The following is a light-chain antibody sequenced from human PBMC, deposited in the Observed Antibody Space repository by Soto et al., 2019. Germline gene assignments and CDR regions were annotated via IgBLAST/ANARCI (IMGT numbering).Light chain of an antibody. V-gene: IGKV1-5*03. J-gene: IGKJ2*01. Sequence: DIQMTQSPSTLSASVGDRVTITCRASQSISSWLAWYQQKPGKAPKLLIYKASSLEGGIPSRFSGSGSETEFTLTISSLQPEEFATYYCQQYNSYQYTFGQGTKLEIK. CDR2: KAS. CDR1: QSISSW. CDR3: QQYNSYQYT.